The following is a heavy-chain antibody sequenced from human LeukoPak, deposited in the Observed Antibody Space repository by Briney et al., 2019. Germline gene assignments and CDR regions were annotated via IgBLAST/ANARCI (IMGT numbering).Heavy chain of an antibody. J-gene: IGHJ3*02. Sequence: GGSLRLSCAASGFTFSNYGMHWVRQAPGKGLECVAVISYDGSNKYHADSVKGRFTISRDNSKNTVYLQMNSLRAEDTAVYYCARDMGDTAMIDAFDIWGQGTMVTVSS. CDR2: ISYDGSNK. D-gene: IGHD5-18*01. CDR1: GFTFSNYG. V-gene: IGHV3-30*03. CDR3: ARDMGDTAMIDAFDI.